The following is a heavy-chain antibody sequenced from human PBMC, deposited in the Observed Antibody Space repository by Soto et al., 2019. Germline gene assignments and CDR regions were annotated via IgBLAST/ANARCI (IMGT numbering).Heavy chain of an antibody. V-gene: IGHV4-59*01. CDR2: IYYSGST. Sequence: SETLSLTCTVSGGSISSYYWSWIRQPPGKGLEWIGYIYYSGSTNYNPSLKSRVTISVDTSKNQFSLKLSSVTAADTAVYYCAREYCSGGTCDSGCFDPWGQGTLVTVSS. CDR1: GGSISSYY. CDR3: AREYCSGGTCDSGCFDP. J-gene: IGHJ5*02. D-gene: IGHD2-15*01.